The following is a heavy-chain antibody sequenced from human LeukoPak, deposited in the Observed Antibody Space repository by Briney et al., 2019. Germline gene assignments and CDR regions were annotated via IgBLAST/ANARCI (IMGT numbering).Heavy chain of an antibody. D-gene: IGHD6-13*01. CDR2: ISSSSSTI. CDR3: ARGGSSRYRGENWFDP. Sequence: GGSLRLSCAASGFTFSSYSMNWVRQAPGKGLEWVSYISSSSSTIYYADSVKGRFTISRDNAKNSLYLQMNSLRDEDTAVYYCARGGSSRYRGENWFDPWGQGTLVTVSS. CDR1: GFTFSSYS. J-gene: IGHJ5*02. V-gene: IGHV3-48*02.